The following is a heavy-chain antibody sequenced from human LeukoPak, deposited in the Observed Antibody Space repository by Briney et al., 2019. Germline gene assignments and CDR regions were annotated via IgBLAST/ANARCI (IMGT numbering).Heavy chain of an antibody. J-gene: IGHJ4*02. CDR2: MNPNSGNT. CDR3: ARVASGWYYFDY. CDR1: GGTFSSYG. D-gene: IGHD6-19*01. Sequence: ASVKVSCKASGGTFSSYGISWVRQAPGQGLEWMGWMNPNSGNTGYAQKFQGRVTITRNTSISTAYMELSSLRSEDTAVYYCARVASGWYYFDYWGQGTLVTVSS. V-gene: IGHV1-8*03.